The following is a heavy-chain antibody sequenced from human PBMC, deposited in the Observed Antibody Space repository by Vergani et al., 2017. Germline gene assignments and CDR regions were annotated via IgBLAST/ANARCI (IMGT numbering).Heavy chain of an antibody. J-gene: IGHJ6*02. D-gene: IGHD3-9*01. CDR3: ARETPRPIYDILTGPATRYGMDV. V-gene: IGHV3-21*04. CDR1: GFTFSSYS. Sequence: EVQLVESGGGLVKPGGSLRLSCAASGFTFSSYSMNWVRQAPGKGLEWVSSISSSSSYTNYADSVKGRFTISRDNAKNSLYLQMNSLRAEDTAVYYCARETPRPIYDILTGPATRYGMDVWGQGTTVTVAS. CDR2: ISSSSSYT.